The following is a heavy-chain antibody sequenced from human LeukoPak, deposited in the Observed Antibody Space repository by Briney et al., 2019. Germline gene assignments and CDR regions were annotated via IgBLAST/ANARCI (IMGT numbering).Heavy chain of an antibody. CDR3: AKGRYHDSTGYYSLDYFYY. D-gene: IGHD3-22*01. J-gene: IGHJ4*02. CDR2: ISYDGSNK. Sequence: GGSLRLSCAASGFTFSSYGMHWVRQAPGKGLEWVAVISYDGSNKGYADSVKGRFTLSRDNSKNTLYLHMNSLRAEDTAVYYCAKGRYHDSTGYYSLDYFYYWGQGTLVTVSS. V-gene: IGHV3-30*18. CDR1: GFTFSSYG.